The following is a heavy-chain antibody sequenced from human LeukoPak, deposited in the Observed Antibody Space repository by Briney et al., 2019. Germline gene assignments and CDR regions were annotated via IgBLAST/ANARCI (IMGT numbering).Heavy chain of an antibody. D-gene: IGHD3-10*01. CDR3: ATGSGSYWPFGLFDS. J-gene: IGHJ4*02. CDR1: GFTFSSYA. CDR2: TLYDGSDK. V-gene: IGHV3-30*04. Sequence: GRSLRLSRAASGFTFSSYAMHWVRQAPGKGLEWVAVTLYDGSDKSYADSVKGRFTISRGNSKNTLYLQMNSLRVEDTAVYYCATGSGSYWPFGLFDSWGQGTLVTVSS.